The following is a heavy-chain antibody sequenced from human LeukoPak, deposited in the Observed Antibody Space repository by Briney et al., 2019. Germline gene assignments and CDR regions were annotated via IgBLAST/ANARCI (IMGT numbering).Heavy chain of an antibody. J-gene: IGHJ4*02. CDR3: ARDHNGPYTFDY. V-gene: IGHV3-48*03. CDR1: GFTXXXXX. D-gene: IGHD2-2*02. Sequence: GGSLRLSCAASGFTXXXXXXXWVRXAPXXXXXXXSYISSXGXXIXXXXXXXXXXXXSRDNAKNSLSLQMNSLKVEDTAVYYCARDHNGPYTFDYWGQGTLVTVSS. CDR2: ISSXGXXI.